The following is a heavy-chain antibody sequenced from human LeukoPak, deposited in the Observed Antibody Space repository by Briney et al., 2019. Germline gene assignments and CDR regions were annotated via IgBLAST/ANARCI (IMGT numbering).Heavy chain of an antibody. D-gene: IGHD3-3*01. J-gene: IGHJ6*02. V-gene: IGHV4-4*07. CDR2: IYTSGST. CDR3: ARDGSITIFGVVTADGMDV. CDR1: GGSISSYY. Sequence: SETLSLTCTVSGGSISSYYWSWIRQPAGKGLEWIGRIYTSGSTNYNPSLKSRVTISVDTSKNQFSLKLSSVTAADTAVYYCARDGSITIFGVVTADGMDVWGQGTTVTVSS.